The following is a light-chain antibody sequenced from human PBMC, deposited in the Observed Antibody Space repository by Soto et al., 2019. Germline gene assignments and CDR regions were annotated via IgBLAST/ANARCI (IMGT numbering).Light chain of an antibody. CDR2: GAS. Sequence: EIVMTQSPVTLSVSPGERATLSCRASQSVSSNLAWYQQKPGQAPRLLIYGASNRATGIPARFSGSGSGTEFTLTISSLQSGHVAGYYAQQYCDWRTFGQRTKLAIK. V-gene: IGKV3-15*01. J-gene: IGKJ2*01. CDR1: QSVSSN. CDR3: QQYCDWRT.